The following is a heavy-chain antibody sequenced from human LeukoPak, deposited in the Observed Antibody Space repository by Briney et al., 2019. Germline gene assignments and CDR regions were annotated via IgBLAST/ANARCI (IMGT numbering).Heavy chain of an antibody. D-gene: IGHD6-19*01. CDR2: INHSGST. Sequence: SETLSLTCTVSGGSISSSNWWSWVRQPPGKGLEWIGEINHSGSTNYNPSLKSRVTISVDTSKNQFSLKLSSVTAADTAVYYCASPASSSGWYGGYFDYWGQGTLVTVSS. CDR3: ASPASSSGWYGGYFDY. J-gene: IGHJ4*02. CDR1: GGSISSSNW. V-gene: IGHV4-4*02.